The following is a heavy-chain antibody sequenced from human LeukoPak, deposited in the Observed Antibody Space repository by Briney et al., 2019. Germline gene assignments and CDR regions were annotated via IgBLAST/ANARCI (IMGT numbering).Heavy chain of an antibody. CDR1: GYSISSGYY. D-gene: IGHD5-18*01. CDR2: IYHSGST. Sequence: PSETLSLTCAVSGYSISSGYYWGWIRQPPGKGLEWIGSIYHSGSTYYNPSLKSRVTISVDTSKNQFSLKLSSVTAADTAVYYCARDSRIQLPSRGFDAFDIWGQGTMVTVSS. V-gene: IGHV4-38-2*02. J-gene: IGHJ3*02. CDR3: ARDSRIQLPSRGFDAFDI.